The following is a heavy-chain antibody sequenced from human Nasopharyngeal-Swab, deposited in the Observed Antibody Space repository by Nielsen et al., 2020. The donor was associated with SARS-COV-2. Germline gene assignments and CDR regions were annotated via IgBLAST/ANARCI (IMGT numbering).Heavy chain of an antibody. V-gene: IGHV3-7*01. CDR1: RFTFSNYS. CDR2: IKQDGSEK. D-gene: IGHD1-26*01. CDR3: AREVRGSYWPAFDI. Sequence: GRSLRLSCAASRFTFSNYSMNWVRQAPGKRLEWVANIKQDGSEKYYVDSVKGRFTISRDNAKNSLYLQMNSLRAEDTAVYYCAREVRGSYWPAFDIWGQGTMVTVSS. J-gene: IGHJ3*02.